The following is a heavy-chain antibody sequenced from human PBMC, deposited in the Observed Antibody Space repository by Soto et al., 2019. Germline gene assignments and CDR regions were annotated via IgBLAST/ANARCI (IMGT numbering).Heavy chain of an antibody. CDR2: VSFDGTNK. CDR3: ANGDSSGFEYFQS. CDR1: GFTFSSHG. V-gene: IGHV3-30*18. Sequence: QVQLVESGGGVVQPGMTLRLSCTASGFTFSSHGMHWVRQAPGKGLEWVAVVSFDGTNKNYADSVRGRFTISRDNSKNTLYLQMSSLRAEDPAVYYCANGDSSGFEYFQSWGQGTLVTVSP. D-gene: IGHD3-22*01. J-gene: IGHJ1*01.